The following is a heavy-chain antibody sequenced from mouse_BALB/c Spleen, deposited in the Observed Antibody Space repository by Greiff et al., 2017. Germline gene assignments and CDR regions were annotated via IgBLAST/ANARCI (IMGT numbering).Heavy chain of an antibody. CDR3: ARSLLLPSYAMDY. Sequence: QVQLQQSGAELMKPGASVKISCKATGYTFSSYWIEWVKQRPGHGLEWIGEILPGSGSTNYNEKFKGKATFTADTSSNTAYMQLSSLTSEDSAVYYCARSLLLPSYAMDYWGQGTSVTVSS. D-gene: IGHD1-1*01. V-gene: IGHV1-9*01. CDR1: GYTFSSYW. J-gene: IGHJ4*01. CDR2: ILPGSGST.